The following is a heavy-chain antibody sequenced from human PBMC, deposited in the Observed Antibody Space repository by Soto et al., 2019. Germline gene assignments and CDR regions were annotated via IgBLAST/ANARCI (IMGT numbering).Heavy chain of an antibody. CDR3: ATEKVGATYY. CDR2: ISYDGSNK. CDR1: GFTFSSYG. D-gene: IGHD1-26*01. J-gene: IGHJ4*02. Sequence: QVQLVESGGGVVQPGRSLRLSCAASGFTFSSYGMHWVRQAPGKGLEWVAVISYDGSNKYYADSVKGRFTISRDNSKNTLYLQMNSLRAEDTAVYYCATEKVGATYYWGQGTLVTVSS. V-gene: IGHV3-30*03.